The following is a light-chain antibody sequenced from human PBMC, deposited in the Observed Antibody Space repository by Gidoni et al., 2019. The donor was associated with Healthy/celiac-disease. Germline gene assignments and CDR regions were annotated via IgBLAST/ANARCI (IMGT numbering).Light chain of an antibody. CDR2: DAS. V-gene: IGKV1-33*01. Sequence: DIQMPQSPSSLSASVGDRVTITCQASQDISNYLNWYQQKPGKAPKLLIYDASNFETGVPSRFSGSGSGTDFTFTISSLQPEDIATYYCQQYDNLPLTCGGGTKVEIK. J-gene: IGKJ4*01. CDR1: QDISNY. CDR3: QQYDNLPLT.